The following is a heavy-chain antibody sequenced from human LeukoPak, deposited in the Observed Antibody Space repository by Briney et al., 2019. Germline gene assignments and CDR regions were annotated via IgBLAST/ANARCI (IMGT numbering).Heavy chain of an antibody. D-gene: IGHD3-22*01. CDR2: IYHSGST. CDR3: ARDHGSDSSGYYRDDY. V-gene: IGHV4-38-2*02. Sequence: SETLSLTCTVSGYSISRGYYWGWIRQPPGKGLEWIGSIYHSGSTYYNPSLKSRVTVSVDTSKNQFSLKLSSVTAADTAVYYCARDHGSDSSGYYRDDYWGQGTLVTVSS. CDR1: GYSISRGYY. J-gene: IGHJ4*02.